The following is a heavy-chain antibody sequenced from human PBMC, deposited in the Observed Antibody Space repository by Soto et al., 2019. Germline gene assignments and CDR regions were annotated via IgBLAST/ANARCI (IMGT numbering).Heavy chain of an antibody. J-gene: IGHJ5*02. CDR1: GFTFSDHY. V-gene: IGHV3-11*05. D-gene: IGHD3-22*01. CDR2: ISYDGTST. CDR3: ARPMYYYDSRGYGPFDP. Sequence: QVQLVESGGDLVKPGGSLRLSCVTSGFTFSDHYMHWMRQAPGKGLEWISYISYDGTSTHYADSVRGRFTISRDNAKNSLYLQMNSLRVEDMAVYYCARPMYYYDSRGYGPFDPWGQGTLVTVSS.